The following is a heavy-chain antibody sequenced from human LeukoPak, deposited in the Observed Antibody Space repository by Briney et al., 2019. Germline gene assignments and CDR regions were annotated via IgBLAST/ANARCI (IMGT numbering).Heavy chain of an antibody. CDR1: GFTLSGYW. J-gene: IGHJ4*02. V-gene: IGHV3-74*01. CDR3: AKSDFFDH. Sequence: GGSLRLSCAASGFTLSGYWMHWVRQAPGKGLVWVARIKYDGTATTYADSVKGRFTISRDNAKNTLYLLMSSLRVEDTAVYYCAKSDFFDHWGQGTLVTVSS. CDR2: IKYDGTAT.